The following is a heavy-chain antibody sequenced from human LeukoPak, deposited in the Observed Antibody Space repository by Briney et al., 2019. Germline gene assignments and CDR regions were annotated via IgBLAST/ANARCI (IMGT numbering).Heavy chain of an antibody. Sequence: PPASVKVSCKASGYTFTGYYMHWVRQAPGQGLEWMGWINPNSGGTNYAQKFQGRVTMTRDTSISTAYMELSSLRSEDTAVYYCATGRPRSGYMDVWGKGTTVTVSS. V-gene: IGHV1-2*02. J-gene: IGHJ6*03. CDR2: INPNSGGT. CDR3: ATGRPRSGYMDV. CDR1: GYTFTGYY.